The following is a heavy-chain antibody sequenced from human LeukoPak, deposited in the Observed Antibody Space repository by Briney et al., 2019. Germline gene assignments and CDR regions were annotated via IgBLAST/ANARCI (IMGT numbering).Heavy chain of an antibody. D-gene: IGHD3-16*01. CDR1: GGSFSGYY. J-gene: IGHJ5*02. CDR2: INHSGST. Sequence: PSGTLSLTCAVYGGSFSGYYWSWIRQPPGKGLEWIGEINHSGSTNYNPSLKSRVTISVDTSKNQFSLKLSSVTAADTAVYYCARRGRSSPKVGWFDPWGQGTLVTVSS. CDR3: ARRGRSSPKVGWFDP. V-gene: IGHV4-34*01.